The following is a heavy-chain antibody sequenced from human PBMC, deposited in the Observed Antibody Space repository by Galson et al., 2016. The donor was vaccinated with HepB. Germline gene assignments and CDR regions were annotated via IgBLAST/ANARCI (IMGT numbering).Heavy chain of an antibody. CDR1: VGSFSEYY. CDR2: INHTGTT. J-gene: IGHJ4*02. CDR3: AKFDFHGGVYLDY. V-gene: IGHV4-34*01. D-gene: IGHD2-8*02. Sequence: SETLSLTCAAYVGSFSEYYWNWIGQSPGKGLEWIGEINHTGTTKYNPSLKSRATISVDTSKKELSLKLTSVTAADTAVYYCAKFDFHGGVYLDYWGQGALVTVSA.